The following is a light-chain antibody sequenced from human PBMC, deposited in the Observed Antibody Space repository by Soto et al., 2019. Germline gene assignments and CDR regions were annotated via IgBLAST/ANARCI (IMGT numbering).Light chain of an antibody. V-gene: IGLV2-11*01. CDR3: YSYAGSYTWV. J-gene: IGLJ3*02. CDR1: SSDVGAYNF. Sequence: QSVLTQPASVSGSPGQSVTISCTGSSSDVGAYNFVSWYQQHPGKAPKLIIYDVSKRPSGVPDRFSASKSGNTASLTISGLQAEDESDYYCYSYAGSYTWVFGGGTKLTVL. CDR2: DVS.